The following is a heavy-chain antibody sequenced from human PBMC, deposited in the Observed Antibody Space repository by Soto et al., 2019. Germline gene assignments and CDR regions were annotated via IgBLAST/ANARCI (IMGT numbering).Heavy chain of an antibody. CDR3: ARASRNYFAY. J-gene: IGHJ4*02. Sequence: SETLSLTCTVSGDSISDYYWSWIRQPPGKGLEWIGYIYHSGSTYYNPSLKSRVTISLDASKIQFSLKLNSVTAADTAVYYCARASRNYFAYWGQGTLVTVSS. CDR2: IYHSGST. V-gene: IGHV4-59*01. CDR1: GDSISDYY.